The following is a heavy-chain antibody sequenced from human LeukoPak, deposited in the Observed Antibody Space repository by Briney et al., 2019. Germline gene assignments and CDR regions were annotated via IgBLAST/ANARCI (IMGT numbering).Heavy chain of an antibody. CDR3: ASSPDYIYYFDY. CDR1: GFTFSSYS. Sequence: GGSLRLSCAASGFTFSSYSMNWVRQAPGKGLEWVSSISSSSSYIYYADSVKGRFTISRDNAKNSLYLQMNSLRAEDTAVYYCASSPDYIYYFDYWGQGTLVTVSS. J-gene: IGHJ4*02. V-gene: IGHV3-21*01. D-gene: IGHD4-11*01. CDR2: ISSSSSYI.